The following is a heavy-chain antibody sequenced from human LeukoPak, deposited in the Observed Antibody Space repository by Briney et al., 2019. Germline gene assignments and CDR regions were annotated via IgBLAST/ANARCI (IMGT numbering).Heavy chain of an antibody. CDR1: GYTFTGYY. V-gene: IGHV1-2*02. J-gene: IGHJ4*02. D-gene: IGHD3-22*01. Sequence: VASVKVSCKASGYTFTGYYMHWVRQAPGQGLEWMGWINPNSGGTNYAQKFQGRVTMTRDTSISTAYMELSRLRSDDTAVYYCATLSGYYYDSSPQWGYWGQGTLVTVSS. CDR3: ATLSGYYYDSSPQWGY. CDR2: INPNSGGT.